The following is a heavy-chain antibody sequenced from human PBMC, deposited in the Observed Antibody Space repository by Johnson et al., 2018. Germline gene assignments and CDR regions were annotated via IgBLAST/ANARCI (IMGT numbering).Heavy chain of an antibody. CDR2: ISGSGGST. CDR1: GFTFSSYA. V-gene: IGHV3-23*04. CDR3: AKVGDTIFGVVIKGGF. Sequence: VQLVQSGGGLVQPGGSLRLSCAASGFTFSSYAMSWVRQAPGKGLEWVPAISGSGGSTYYADSVKGRFTISRDNSKNTLDLQMNSLRAEDTAVYYCAKVGDTIFGVVIKGGFWGQGTTVTVSS. J-gene: IGHJ6*02. D-gene: IGHD3-3*01.